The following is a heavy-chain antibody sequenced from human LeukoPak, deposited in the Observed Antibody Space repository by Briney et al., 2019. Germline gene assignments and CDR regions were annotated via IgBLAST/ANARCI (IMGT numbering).Heavy chain of an antibody. Sequence: SETLSLTCTVSGGSISSYYWSWIRQPPGKGLEWIGYIYYSGSTNYNPSLKSRVTISVDTSKNQFTLKLISVTAADTAVYYCARGGSSTWPQYYFDYWGQGTLVTVSS. V-gene: IGHV4-59*08. D-gene: IGHD6-13*01. CDR1: GGSISSYY. CDR3: ARGGSSTWPQYYFDY. CDR2: IYYSGST. J-gene: IGHJ4*02.